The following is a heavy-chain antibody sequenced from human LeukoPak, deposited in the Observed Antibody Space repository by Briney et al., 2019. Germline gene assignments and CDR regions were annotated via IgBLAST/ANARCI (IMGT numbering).Heavy chain of an antibody. CDR3: ARSRGDCSGGSCYKYYFDY. CDR1: GGSFSGYY. Sequence: SETLSLTCAVYGGSFSGYYWSWIRQPPGKGLEWIGEINHSGSTNYNPSLKSRVTISVDTSKNQFSLKLSSVTAADTAVCYCARSRGDCSGGSCYKYYFDYWGQGTLVTVSS. J-gene: IGHJ4*02. D-gene: IGHD2-15*01. V-gene: IGHV4-34*01. CDR2: INHSGST.